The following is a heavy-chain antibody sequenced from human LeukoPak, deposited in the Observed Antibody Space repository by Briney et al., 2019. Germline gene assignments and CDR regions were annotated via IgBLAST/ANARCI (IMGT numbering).Heavy chain of an antibody. D-gene: IGHD2-2*01. V-gene: IGHV4-59*12. Sequence: SETLSLTCTVSGGSISSYYWSWIRQPPGKGLEWIGYIYYSGSTNYNPSLKSRVTISVDTSKNQFSLKLSSVTAADTAVYYCARGAYCSSTSCRAYYFDYWGQGTLVTVSS. J-gene: IGHJ4*02. CDR2: IYYSGST. CDR3: ARGAYCSSTSCRAYYFDY. CDR1: GGSISSYY.